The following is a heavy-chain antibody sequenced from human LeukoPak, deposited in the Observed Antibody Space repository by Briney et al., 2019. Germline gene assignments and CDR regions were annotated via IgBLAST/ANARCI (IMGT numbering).Heavy chain of an antibody. J-gene: IGHJ4*02. CDR2: IYYSGST. CDR1: GGSISSSSYY. Sequence: PLETLSLTCTVSGGSISSSSYYWGWIRQPPGKGLEWIGSIYYSGSTYYNPSLKSRVTISVDTSKNQFSLKLSSVTAADTAVYYCARDHSWPSVGSGWGQGTLVTVSS. D-gene: IGHD6-19*01. V-gene: IGHV4-39*07. CDR3: ARDHSWPSVGSG.